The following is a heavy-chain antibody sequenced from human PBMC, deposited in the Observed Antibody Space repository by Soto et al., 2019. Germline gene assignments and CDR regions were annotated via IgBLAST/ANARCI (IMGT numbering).Heavy chain of an antibody. V-gene: IGHV1-8*01. CDR1: GYTFTSYD. CDR2: MNPNSGNT. J-gene: IGHJ6*02. Sequence: QVQLVQSGAEVKKPGASVKVSCKASGYTFTSYDINWVRQATGQGLEWMGWMNPNSGNTGYAQKFXXRVTITRNTSIXTXYXXLGSLRSEETAVYYCARRGLISASTFRYHYYGMDVWGQGTTVTVSS. CDR3: ARRGLISASTFRYHYYGMDV. D-gene: IGHD6-6*01.